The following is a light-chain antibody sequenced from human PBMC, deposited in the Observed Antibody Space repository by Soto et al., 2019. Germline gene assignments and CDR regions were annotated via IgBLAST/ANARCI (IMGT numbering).Light chain of an antibody. CDR1: QSISDT. Sequence: EILIRQSPSTLSASTGGRATLSCRASQSISDTLAWYQQKPGQAPRLLVYGASIRATGIPARFSGSGSGTEYSLTISSLQSEDFGVYLCQQYDQWWTFGQGTKVDIK. V-gene: IGKV3-15*01. CDR3: QQYDQWWT. CDR2: GAS. J-gene: IGKJ1*01.